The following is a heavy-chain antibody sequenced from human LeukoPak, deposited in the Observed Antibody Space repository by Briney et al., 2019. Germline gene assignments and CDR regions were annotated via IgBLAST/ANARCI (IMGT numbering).Heavy chain of an antibody. J-gene: IGHJ5*02. CDR2: INSDGSST. CDR3: ASQIQLWYSHNWFDP. Sequence: VGSLRLSCAASGFTFSSYWMHWVRQAPGKGLVWVSRINSDGSSTSYADSVKGRFTISRDNAKNTLYLQMNSLRAEDTAVYYCASQIQLWYSHNWFDPWGQGTLVTVSS. D-gene: IGHD5-18*01. V-gene: IGHV3-74*01. CDR1: GFTFSSYW.